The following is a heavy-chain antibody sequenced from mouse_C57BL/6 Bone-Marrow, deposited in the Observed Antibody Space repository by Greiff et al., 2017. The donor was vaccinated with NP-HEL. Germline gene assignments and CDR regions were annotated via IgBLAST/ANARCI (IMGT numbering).Heavy chain of an antibody. J-gene: IGHJ3*01. D-gene: IGHD1-1*02. Sequence: QVQLQQPGAELVKPGASVKLSCKASGYTFTSYWMHWVKQRPGQGLEWIGMIHPNSGSTNYNEKFKSKATLTVDKSSSTAYMQLSSLTSEDAAVYYGARGEDYGAWFAYWGQGTLVTVSA. CDR1: GYTFTSYW. V-gene: IGHV1-64*01. CDR2: IHPNSGST. CDR3: ARGEDYGAWFAY.